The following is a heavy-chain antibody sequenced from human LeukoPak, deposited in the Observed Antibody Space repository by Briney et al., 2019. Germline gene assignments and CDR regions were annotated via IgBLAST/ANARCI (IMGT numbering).Heavy chain of an antibody. CDR3: TRETYYYDSSAYVIDY. Sequence: SGTLSLICAVSGGSISSSNWWSWVRQPPGKGLEWIGSIYDSGNTYYNPSLKSRVTMSVDMSKNQFSLKLSSVTAADTAVYYCTRETYYYDSSAYVIDYWGQGTLVTVSS. CDR1: GGSISSSNW. V-gene: IGHV4-4*02. CDR2: IYDSGNT. J-gene: IGHJ4*02. D-gene: IGHD3-22*01.